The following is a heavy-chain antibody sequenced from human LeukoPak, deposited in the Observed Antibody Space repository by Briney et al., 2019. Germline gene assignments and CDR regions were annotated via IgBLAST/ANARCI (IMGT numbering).Heavy chain of an antibody. J-gene: IGHJ4*02. Sequence: ASVKVSCKASGYTFNRYAKNWVRQAPGQGLEWMGWINTNTGNPTYAQGFTGRFVFSLDTSVSTAYLQISSLKAEDTAVYYCATTYGDYVNYFDYWGQGTLVTVSS. CDR2: INTNTGNP. CDR3: ATTYGDYVNYFDY. V-gene: IGHV7-4-1*02. CDR1: GYTFNRYA. D-gene: IGHD4-17*01.